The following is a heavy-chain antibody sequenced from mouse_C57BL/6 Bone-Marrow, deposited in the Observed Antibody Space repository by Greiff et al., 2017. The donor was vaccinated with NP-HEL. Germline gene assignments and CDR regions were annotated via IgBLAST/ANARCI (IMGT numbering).Heavy chain of an antibody. Sequence: VQLKQSGAELVRPGASVKLSCTASGFNIKDDYMHWVKQRPEQGLEWIGWIDPENGDTEYASKFQGKATITADTSSNTAYLQLSSLTSEDTAVYYCTTWLLSYAMDYWGQGTSVTVSS. J-gene: IGHJ4*01. V-gene: IGHV14-4*01. D-gene: IGHD2-3*01. CDR2: IDPENGDT. CDR1: GFNIKDDY. CDR3: TTWLLSYAMDY.